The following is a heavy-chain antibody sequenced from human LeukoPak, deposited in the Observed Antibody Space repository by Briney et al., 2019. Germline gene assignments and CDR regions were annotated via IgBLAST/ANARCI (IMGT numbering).Heavy chain of an antibody. D-gene: IGHD2-15*01. CDR3: ARLRYCSGGSCYSDY. J-gene: IGHJ4*02. CDR2: IYYSGST. CDR1: GGSISSSSYY. Sequence: SETLSLTCTVSGGSISSSSYYWGWIRQPPGKGLEWMGSIYYSGSTYYNPSLKSRVTISVDTSKNQFSLKLSSVTAADTAVYYCARLRYCSGGSCYSDYWGQGTLVTVSS. V-gene: IGHV4-39*01.